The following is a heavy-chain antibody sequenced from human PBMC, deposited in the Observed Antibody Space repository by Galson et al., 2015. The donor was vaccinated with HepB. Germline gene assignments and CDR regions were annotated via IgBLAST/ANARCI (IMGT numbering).Heavy chain of an antibody. CDR2: MKHDASEK. CDR3: AREATVTPYNFDY. CDR1: GFTFSNYW. D-gene: IGHD4-17*01. J-gene: IGHJ4*02. Sequence: SLRLSCAASGFTFSNYWMSWVRQAPGKGLEWVANMKHDASEKYYVDSVKGRFSIFRDNAKNSVYLQMNSLRAEDTAVYYCAREATVTPYNFDYWGQGTLVTVSS. V-gene: IGHV3-7*01.